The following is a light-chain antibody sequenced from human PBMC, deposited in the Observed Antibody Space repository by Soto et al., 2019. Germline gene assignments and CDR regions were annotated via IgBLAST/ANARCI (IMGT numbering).Light chain of an antibody. CDR2: DAS. CDR3: QQYHSYSQT. CDR1: QSISTW. J-gene: IGKJ1*01. Sequence: DIQMTQSPSTLSASVGDRLAITCRASQSISTWLAWYQQKPGKAPKFLIYDASSLQSGVPSRFSGSGSGTEFTLTISSLQPDDFATYYCQQYHSYSQTFGQGTKV. V-gene: IGKV1-5*01.